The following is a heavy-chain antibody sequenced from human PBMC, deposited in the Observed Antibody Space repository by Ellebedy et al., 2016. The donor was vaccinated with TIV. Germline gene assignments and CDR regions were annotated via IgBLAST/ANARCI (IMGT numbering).Heavy chain of an antibody. Sequence: GGSLRLSXAASGFTFSSYWMHWVRQVPGKGLVWVSRINGDGAVTTYADSVKGRFTISRDNAKNTVYLQMNSLRAEDTAVYYCVAPKTGSHFDYWGQGTLVTVSS. CDR1: GFTFSSYW. V-gene: IGHV3-74*03. CDR3: VAPKTGSHFDY. CDR2: INGDGAVT. J-gene: IGHJ4*02. D-gene: IGHD7-27*01.